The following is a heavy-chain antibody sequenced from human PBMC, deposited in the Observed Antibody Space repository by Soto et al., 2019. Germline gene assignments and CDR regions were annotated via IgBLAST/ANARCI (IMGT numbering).Heavy chain of an antibody. D-gene: IGHD4-17*01. CDR1: GGSISSKTHY. CDR3: ARCDYGYGMDV. Sequence: SETLSLTCLVSGGSISSKTHYWGWIRQPPGKGLEWIGSIFYSGSTYYKPSLKSRVNISVDTSKNQFSLKLSSVTAADTAVYYCARCDYGYGMDVWGQGTTVTVSS. CDR2: IFYSGST. J-gene: IGHJ6*02. V-gene: IGHV4-39*01.